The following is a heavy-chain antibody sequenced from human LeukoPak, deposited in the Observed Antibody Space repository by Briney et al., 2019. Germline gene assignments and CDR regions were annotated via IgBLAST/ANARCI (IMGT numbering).Heavy chain of an antibody. CDR3: AGVTYYDFWSGYRFDP. CDR1: GFTFTDYW. J-gene: IGHJ5*02. D-gene: IGHD3-3*01. Sequence: GGSLRLSCEVSGFTFTDYWMNWVRQAPGKGLEWVSYISSSGSTVYYADSVKGRFTISRDNAKNSLYLQMNSLRAEDTAVYYCAGVTYYDFWSGYRFDPWGQGTLVTVSS. V-gene: IGHV3-11*04. CDR2: ISSSGSTV.